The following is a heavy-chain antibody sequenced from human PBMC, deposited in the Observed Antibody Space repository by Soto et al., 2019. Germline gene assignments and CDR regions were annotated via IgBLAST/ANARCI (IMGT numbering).Heavy chain of an antibody. CDR2: IYSGVST. CDR1: GFTVSSNY. CDR3: ATLVVVAASTNYDY. D-gene: IGHD2-15*01. J-gene: IGHJ4*02. Sequence: GGSLRLSCAASGFTVSSNYMSWVRQAPGKGLEWVSVIYSGVSTYYADSVKGRFTISRDNSKNTLYLQMNSLRAEDTSVYYCATLVVVAASTNYDYWGQGTLVTVSS. V-gene: IGHV3-53*01.